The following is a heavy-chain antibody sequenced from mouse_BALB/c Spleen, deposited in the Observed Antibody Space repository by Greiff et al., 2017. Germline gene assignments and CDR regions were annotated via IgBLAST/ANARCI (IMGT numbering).Heavy chain of an antibody. Sequence: EVQLQQSGPELVKPGASVKISCKASGYSFTGYFTNWVMQSHGKSLEWIGRINPYNGDTFYNQKFKGKATLTVDKSSSTAHMELRSLASEDSAVYYCARETMITTAFAYWGQGTLVTVSA. CDR3: ARETMITTAFAY. V-gene: IGHV1-20*02. J-gene: IGHJ3*01. D-gene: IGHD2-4*01. CDR2: INPYNGDT. CDR1: GYSFTGYF.